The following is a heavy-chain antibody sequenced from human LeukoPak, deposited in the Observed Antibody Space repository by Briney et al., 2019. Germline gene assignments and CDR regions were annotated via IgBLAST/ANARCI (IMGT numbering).Heavy chain of an antibody. CDR3: ARGTGSSWFDP. Sequence: ASVKVSCQASGYTFTAYYVHWVRQAPGQGLEWMGWLNTYGGGTKCAQNFQDRVTITRDTSINTAYMELSGLRSDDTAVYYCARGTGSSWFDPWGQGTLVTVSS. V-gene: IGHV1-2*02. D-gene: IGHD1-26*01. CDR1: GYTFTAYY. CDR2: LNTYGGGT. J-gene: IGHJ5*02.